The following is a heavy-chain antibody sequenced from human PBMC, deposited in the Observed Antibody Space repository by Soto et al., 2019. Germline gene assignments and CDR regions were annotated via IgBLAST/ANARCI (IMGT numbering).Heavy chain of an antibody. D-gene: IGHD3-9*01. CDR2: IYYSGST. CDR3: ASGVLEELRYFDWLFPYNWFDP. V-gene: IGHV4-39*01. CDR1: GGSISSSSYY. J-gene: IGHJ5*02. Sequence: SETLSLTCTVSGGSISSSSYYWGWIRQPPGKGLEWIGSIYYSGSTYYNPSLKSRVTISVDTSKNQFSLKLSSVTAADTAVYYCASGVLEELRYFDWLFPYNWFDPWGQGTLVTVSS.